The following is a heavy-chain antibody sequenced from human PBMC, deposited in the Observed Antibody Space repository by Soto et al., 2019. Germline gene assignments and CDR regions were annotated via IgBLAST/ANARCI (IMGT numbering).Heavy chain of an antibody. CDR3: ARGSGSYRPYYFDY. D-gene: IGHD1-26*01. CDR1: GFTFSDYY. CDR2: ISSSSSYT. J-gene: IGHJ4*02. V-gene: IGHV3-11*06. Sequence: GGSLRLSCAASGFTFSDYYMSWIRQAPGKGLEWVSYISSSSSYTNYADSVKGRFTISRDNAKNSLYLQMNSLRAEDTAVYYCARGSGSYRPYYFDYWGQGTLVTVSS.